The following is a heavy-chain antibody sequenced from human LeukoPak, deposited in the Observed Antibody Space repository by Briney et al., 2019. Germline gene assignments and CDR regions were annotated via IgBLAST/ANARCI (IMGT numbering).Heavy chain of an antibody. J-gene: IGHJ3*02. CDR2: ISGSGGDA. Sequence: QAGGSLRLSCEASGFTFKNYAMSWVRQAPGKGLEWVSAISGSGGDAYYADSVKGRLTISRDNSKNTLYLQMNSLRAEDTAVYYCAKPRLYSTWRAFDIWGQGTMDTVSS. CDR3: AKPRLYSTWRAFDI. D-gene: IGHD2-21*01. CDR1: GFTFKNYA. V-gene: IGHV3-23*01.